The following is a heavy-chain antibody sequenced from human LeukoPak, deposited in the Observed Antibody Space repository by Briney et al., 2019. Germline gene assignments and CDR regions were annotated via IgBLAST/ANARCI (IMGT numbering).Heavy chain of an antibody. J-gene: IGHJ4*02. V-gene: IGHV3-73*01. Sequence: GRFTISRDDSKSTAYLQMNSLKIEDTAVYYCSRHVDTAMVNWGQGTLVTVSS. D-gene: IGHD5-18*01. CDR3: SRHVDTAMVN.